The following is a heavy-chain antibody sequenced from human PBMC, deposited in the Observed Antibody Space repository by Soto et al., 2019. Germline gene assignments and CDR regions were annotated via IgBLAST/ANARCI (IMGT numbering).Heavy chain of an antibody. CDR3: AMVRGHQLLGWFDP. D-gene: IGHD2-2*01. J-gene: IGHJ5*02. V-gene: IGHV4-34*09. Sequence: SSETLSLTCGVYGGSFSGYYWSWIRQPPGKGLEWIGEVNHSGSTNYNPSLKSRVTISVDTSKNQFSLKLTSVTAADTAVYYCAMVRGHQLLGWFDPWGQGTLVTVSS. CDR1: GGSFSGYY. CDR2: VNHSGST.